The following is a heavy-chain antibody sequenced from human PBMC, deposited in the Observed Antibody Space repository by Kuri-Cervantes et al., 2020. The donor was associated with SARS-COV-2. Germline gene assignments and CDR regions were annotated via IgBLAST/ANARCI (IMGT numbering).Heavy chain of an antibody. CDR3: VRDRGSQWLAFYDAFNI. D-gene: IGHD6-19*01. Sequence: ASVKVSCKASGYIFTNYALHWVRQAPGQRLEWMGWINAVNGNTKYSQKFQGRVTITRDTSASTAYMELSSLRSEDTALYYCVRDRGSQWLAFYDAFNIWGQGTMVTVSS. CDR2: INAVNGNT. V-gene: IGHV1-3*01. J-gene: IGHJ3*02. CDR1: GYIFTNYA.